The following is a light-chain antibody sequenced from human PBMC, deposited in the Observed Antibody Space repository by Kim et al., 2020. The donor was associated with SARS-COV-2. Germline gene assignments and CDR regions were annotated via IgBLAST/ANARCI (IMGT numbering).Light chain of an antibody. CDR2: GAS. CDR1: QSVSSSR. CDR3: QQYHSSPRT. Sequence: SPGERATLPCRASQSVSSSRLAWYQQKLGQAPRLLIYGASSRATGVPDRFSGSGSGTDFTLTISRLQPEDFAVYYCQQYHSSPRTFGQGTKVDIK. J-gene: IGKJ1*01. V-gene: IGKV3-20*01.